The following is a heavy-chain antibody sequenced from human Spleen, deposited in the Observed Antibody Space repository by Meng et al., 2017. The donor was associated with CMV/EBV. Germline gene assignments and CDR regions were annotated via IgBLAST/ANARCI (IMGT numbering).Heavy chain of an antibody. CDR2: IHPSDSET. Sequence: GSLKISCKGSGYSFSTFWIGWVRQMPGKGLEWMGVIHPSDSETIYSPSFEGQVTISADKSITTAYLQWNSLKASDTAMYYCASGAGDLWGQGTLVTVSS. V-gene: IGHV5-51*01. CDR1: GYSFSTFW. D-gene: IGHD7-27*01. CDR3: ASGAGDL. J-gene: IGHJ4*02.